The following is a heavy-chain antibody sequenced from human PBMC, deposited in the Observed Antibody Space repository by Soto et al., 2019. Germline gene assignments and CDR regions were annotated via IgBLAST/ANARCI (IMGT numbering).Heavy chain of an antibody. J-gene: IGHJ3*02. V-gene: IGHV3-15*01. Sequence: GGSLRLSCAASGFTFSNAWMSWVRQAPGKGLEWVGRIKSKTDGGTTDYAAPVKGRFTISRDDSKNTLYLQMNSLKTEDTAVYYCTTYYGGNAGAFDIWGQGTMVTVSS. CDR2: IKSKTDGGTT. CDR1: GFTFSNAW. D-gene: IGHD4-17*01. CDR3: TTYYGGNAGAFDI.